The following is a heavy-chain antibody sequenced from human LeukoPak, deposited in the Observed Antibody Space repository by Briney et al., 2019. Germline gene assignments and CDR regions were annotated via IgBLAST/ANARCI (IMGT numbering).Heavy chain of an antibody. CDR2: FDPEDGET. D-gene: IGHD1-26*01. CDR1: GYTLTELS. Sequence: ASVKVSCKVSGYTLTELSMHWVRQAPGKGLEWVGGFDPEDGETIYAQKFQGRVTMTEDTSTDTAYMELSSLRSEDTAVYYCATADLLNVGATNYWGQGTLVTVSS. V-gene: IGHV1-24*01. CDR3: ATADLLNVGATNY. J-gene: IGHJ4*02.